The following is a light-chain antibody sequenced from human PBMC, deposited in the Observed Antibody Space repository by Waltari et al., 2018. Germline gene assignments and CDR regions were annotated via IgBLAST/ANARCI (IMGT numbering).Light chain of an antibody. CDR1: SSNIGNNY. CDR2: ENS. Sequence: QSVLTQPPSLSAAPGQRVTLSCPGGSSNIGNNYVSWYRQFPGTAPKLPIYENSERPSGIPGRFSGSKSGTSATLDITGLQAGDEADYYCGTWDSSLSGAVFGGGTHLTVL. V-gene: IGLV1-51*02. CDR3: GTWDSSLSGAV. J-gene: IGLJ7*01.